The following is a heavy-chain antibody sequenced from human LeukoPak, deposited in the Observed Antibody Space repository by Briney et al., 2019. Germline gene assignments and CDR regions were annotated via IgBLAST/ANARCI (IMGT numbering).Heavy chain of an antibody. Sequence: GGSLRLSCVGSGLSFRDVWLSWVRQAPGKGLEWVGRIKSNHNGATTDYVAPVKDRFTISRDDSKNTLYLQMNSLKIEDTAMYYCAWDDKSVFDYWGQGTLVTVSS. CDR3: AWDDKSVFDY. V-gene: IGHV3-15*01. CDR1: GLSFRDVW. D-gene: IGHD3-22*01. J-gene: IGHJ4*02. CDR2: IKSNHNGATT.